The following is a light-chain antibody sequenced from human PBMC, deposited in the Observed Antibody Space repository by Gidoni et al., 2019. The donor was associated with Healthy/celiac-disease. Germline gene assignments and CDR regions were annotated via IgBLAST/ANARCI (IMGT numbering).Light chain of an antibody. Sequence: EIVMTQSPATLSVSPGERATLSCRASQSVSSNLAWYQQKPGQAPRLLIYGASTRATGIPARCSGSGSGTKFTLTISSLQSEDFAVYYCQQYNNWPPYTFGQGTKLEIK. V-gene: IGKV3-15*01. CDR3: QQYNNWPPYT. J-gene: IGKJ2*01. CDR2: GAS. CDR1: QSVSSN.